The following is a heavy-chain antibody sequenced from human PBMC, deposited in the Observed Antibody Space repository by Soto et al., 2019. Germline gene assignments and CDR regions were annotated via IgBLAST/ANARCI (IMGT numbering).Heavy chain of an antibody. J-gene: IGHJ6*02. D-gene: IGHD2-2*01. CDR2: INSDGSST. Sequence: LRLSCAASGFTFSSYWMHWVRQAPGKGLVWVSRINSDGSSTSYADSVKGRFTISRDNAKNTLYLQMNSLRAEDTAVYYCARGYCSSTSCYYDYYYGMDVWGQGTTVTVSS. CDR1: GFTFSSYW. CDR3: ARGYCSSTSCYYDYYYGMDV. V-gene: IGHV3-74*01.